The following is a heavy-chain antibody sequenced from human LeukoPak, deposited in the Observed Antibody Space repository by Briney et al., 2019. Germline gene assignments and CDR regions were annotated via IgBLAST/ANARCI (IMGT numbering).Heavy chain of an antibody. Sequence: ASVTVSFKATGGTFSSYAISWVRQAPGQGLEWMGGIPTIFGTTNYAQKFQGRVTITTDESTSTAYMELSSLRSEDTAVYYCARSAITDVVIVPAAAGGAFDIWGQGTMVTVSS. CDR3: ARSAITDVVIVPAAAGGAFDI. CDR1: GGTFSSYA. CDR2: IPTIFGTT. V-gene: IGHV1-69*05. D-gene: IGHD2-2*01. J-gene: IGHJ3*02.